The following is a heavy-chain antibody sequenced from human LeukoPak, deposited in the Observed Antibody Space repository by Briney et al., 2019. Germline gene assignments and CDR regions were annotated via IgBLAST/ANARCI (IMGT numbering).Heavy chain of an antibody. CDR1: GFTFGDYA. CDR2: IRSKAYGGTT. V-gene: IGHV3-49*03. J-gene: IGHJ4*02. CDR3: TRDDGWSGDY. D-gene: IGHD6-19*01. Sequence: GGSLRLSCTGSGFTFGDYAMRWFRQAPGKGLEWVGFIRSKAYGGTTEYAASVKGRSTISRDDSKSIAYLQMNSLKTEDTGVYYCTRDDGWSGDYWGQGTLVTVSS.